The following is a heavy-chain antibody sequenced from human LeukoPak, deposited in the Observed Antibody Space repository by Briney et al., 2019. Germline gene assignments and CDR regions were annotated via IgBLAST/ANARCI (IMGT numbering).Heavy chain of an antibody. V-gene: IGHV3-74*01. CDR1: GFTFSRFW. D-gene: IGHD3-22*01. Sequence: GGSLRLSCAASGFTFSRFWMHWVRQAPGKGLVWVSRINSDGRSTTYADSVRGRFTISRDNAKNTLYLQMNSLRAEDTAVYYCARDPYDSSGYYFFSYYFDYWGQGTLVTVSS. CDR2: INSDGRST. CDR3: ARDPYDSSGYYFFSYYFDY. J-gene: IGHJ4*02.